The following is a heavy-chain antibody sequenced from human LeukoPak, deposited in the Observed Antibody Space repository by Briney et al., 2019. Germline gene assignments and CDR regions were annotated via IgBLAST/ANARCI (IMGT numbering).Heavy chain of an antibody. V-gene: IGHV4-39*01. CDR3: ARRDYYDSSGYYI. CDR1: GGSISSSSYY. Sequence: PSETLSLTCTVSGGSISSSSYYWGWIRQPPGKGLEWIGSIYYSGSTYYNPSLKSRVTISVDTSKNQFSLKLSSVTAADTAVYYCARRDYYDSSGYYIWGQGTLVTVSS. D-gene: IGHD3-22*01. CDR2: IYYSGST. J-gene: IGHJ4*02.